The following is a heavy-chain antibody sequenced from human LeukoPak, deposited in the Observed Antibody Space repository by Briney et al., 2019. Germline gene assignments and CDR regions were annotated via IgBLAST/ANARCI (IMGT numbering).Heavy chain of an antibody. Sequence: GGSLRLSCAASGFTFSSYAMSWVRQAPGKGLEWVSAISGSGGSTYYADSVKGRFTISRDNFKNTLYLQMNSLRAEDTAVYYCAKDDWWRLPNPYYFDYWGQGTLVTVSS. D-gene: IGHD2-21*02. CDR1: GFTFSSYA. V-gene: IGHV3-23*01. J-gene: IGHJ4*02. CDR2: ISGSGGST. CDR3: AKDDWWRLPNPYYFDY.